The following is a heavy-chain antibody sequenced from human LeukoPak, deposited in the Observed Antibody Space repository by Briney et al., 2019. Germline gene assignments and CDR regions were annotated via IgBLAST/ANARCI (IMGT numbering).Heavy chain of an antibody. Sequence: ASVKVSCKASGYSFTTYDIHWVRQAPGRGPEWMGWVNPNSGNTGYAQKFQGRVTITRNTSISTAYMELSSLRSEDTAVYYCTRGFKGAVAGNTGSDYWGQGTLVTVSS. CDR3: TRGFKGAVAGNTGSDY. D-gene: IGHD6-19*01. J-gene: IGHJ4*02. CDR1: GYSFTTYD. CDR2: VNPNSGNT. V-gene: IGHV1-8*03.